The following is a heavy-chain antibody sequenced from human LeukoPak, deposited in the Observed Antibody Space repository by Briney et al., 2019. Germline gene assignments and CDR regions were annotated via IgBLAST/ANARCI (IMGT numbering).Heavy chain of an antibody. CDR3: ARAGTGTFDH. CDR1: GFAFSSYA. CDR2: IYSGGST. D-gene: IGHD3-10*01. V-gene: IGHV3-53*01. J-gene: IGHJ4*02. Sequence: GGSLRLSCVASGFAFSSYAMSWVRQAPGKGLEWVSVIYSGGSTYYADSVKGRFTISRDNSKNTLYLQMNSLRAEDTAVYYCARAGTGTFDHWGQGTLVTVSS.